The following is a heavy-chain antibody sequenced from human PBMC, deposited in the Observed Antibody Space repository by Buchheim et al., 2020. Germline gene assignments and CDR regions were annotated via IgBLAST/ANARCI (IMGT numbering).Heavy chain of an antibody. D-gene: IGHD6-13*01. CDR1: GGTFSSYA. V-gene: IGHV1-69*06. Sequence: QVQLVQSGAEVKKPGSSVKVSCKASGGTFSSYAISWVRQAPGQGLEWMGGIIPIFGTANYAQKFQGRVTITADKSTSTAYMELNSLGSEDTAEYYCARASKRIAAAGPYYYYGMDVWGQGTT. CDR3: ARASKRIAAAGPYYYYGMDV. CDR2: IIPIFGTA. J-gene: IGHJ6*02.